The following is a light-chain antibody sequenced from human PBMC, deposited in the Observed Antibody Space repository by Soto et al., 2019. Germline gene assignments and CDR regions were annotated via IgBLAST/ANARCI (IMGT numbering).Light chain of an antibody. J-gene: IGKJ2*01. CDR3: QQSYSTLPYT. CDR1: QSISSY. Sequence: DIQMTQSPSSLSASVGDRVTITCRASQSISSYLNWYQQKPGKAPKLLIYAASSLQSGVPSRFSGSGSGTDFPLHIISLQPEDFATYYCQQSYSTLPYTFGQGTKLEIK. CDR2: AAS. V-gene: IGKV1-39*01.